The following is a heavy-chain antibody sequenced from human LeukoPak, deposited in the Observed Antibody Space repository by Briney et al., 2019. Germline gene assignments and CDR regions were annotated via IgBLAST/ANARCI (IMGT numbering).Heavy chain of an antibody. CDR2: ISGSGGGT. Sequence: PGGSLRLSCAASGFTFSTYAMSWVRQAPGKGLEWVSAISGSGGGTYYADSVKGRFTISRDNSQNTLYLQMNSLRAEDTAVYYCAKGPPKKIVVAPFDYWGQGTLVTVSS. V-gene: IGHV3-23*01. J-gene: IGHJ4*02. D-gene: IGHD3-22*01. CDR1: GFTFSTYA. CDR3: AKGPPKKIVVAPFDY.